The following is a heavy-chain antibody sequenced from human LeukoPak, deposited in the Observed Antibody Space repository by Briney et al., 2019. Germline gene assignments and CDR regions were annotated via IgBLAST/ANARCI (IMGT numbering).Heavy chain of an antibody. Sequence: SETLSLTCTVSGGSISSYNWSWIRQPPGKGLEWIGYISYSGSTNYNPSLKSRVTISLDTSKNQFSLKLSSVTAADTAVYYCAGHHPRNTVDFWGQGTLVTVSS. J-gene: IGHJ4*02. CDR2: ISYSGST. CDR1: GGSISSYN. CDR3: AGHHPRNTVDF. V-gene: IGHV4-59*08. D-gene: IGHD2/OR15-2a*01.